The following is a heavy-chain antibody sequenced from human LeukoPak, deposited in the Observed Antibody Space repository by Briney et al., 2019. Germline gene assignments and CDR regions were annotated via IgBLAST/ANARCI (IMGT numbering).Heavy chain of an antibody. CDR2: IYTSGST. CDR3: AREFGYAVTSLDY. Sequence: SETLSLTCTVSGGSISSGSYYWGWIRQPVGKGLEWIGRIYTSGSTHYNPSLKSRVTISVDTSKNQFSLKLSSVTAADTAVYYCAREFGYAVTSLDYWGQGTLVTVSS. CDR1: GGSISSGSYY. V-gene: IGHV4-61*02. D-gene: IGHD4-17*01. J-gene: IGHJ4*02.